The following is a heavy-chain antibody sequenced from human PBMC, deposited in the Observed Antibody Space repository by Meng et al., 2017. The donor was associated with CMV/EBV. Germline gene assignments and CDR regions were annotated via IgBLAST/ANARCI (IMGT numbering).Heavy chain of an antibody. Sequence: ASVKVSCKASGGTFSSYAISWVRQAPGQGLEWMGWISAYNGNTNYAQKLQGRVTMTTDTPTSTAYMELRSLRSDDTAVYYCARDRYDILTGYYTGGDYYYGMDVWGQGTTVTVSS. V-gene: IGHV1-18*01. CDR1: GGTFSSYA. CDR2: ISAYNGNT. J-gene: IGHJ6*02. CDR3: ARDRYDILTGYYTGGDYYYGMDV. D-gene: IGHD3-9*01.